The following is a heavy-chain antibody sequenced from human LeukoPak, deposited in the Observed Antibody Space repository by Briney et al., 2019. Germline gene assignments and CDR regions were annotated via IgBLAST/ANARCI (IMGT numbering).Heavy chain of an antibody. CDR1: GFTFTNYA. V-gene: IGHV3-23*01. CDR2: ISGSGRGT. CDR3: AKGGSYYYDNSGYFDY. J-gene: IGHJ4*02. D-gene: IGHD3-22*01. Sequence: GGSLRLSCAASGFTFTNYAMNWVRQAPGKGLEWVSGISGSGRGTYYADSVKGRFTISRDNSKNTLSLQMKSLRAGDTAVYYYAKGGSYYYDNSGYFDYWGQGTLATVSS.